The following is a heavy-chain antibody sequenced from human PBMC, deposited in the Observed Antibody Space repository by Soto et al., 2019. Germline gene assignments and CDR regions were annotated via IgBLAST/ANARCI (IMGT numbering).Heavy chain of an antibody. CDR1: GFTFSSYW. Sequence: PGGSLRLSCAASGFTFSSYWMHWVRQAPGKGLVWVSRLNSDGSITNYADSGKGRFTISRDNAKNTPYLQMNSLRAEDTAVYYCARGISYGFDIWGQGTMVTVSS. J-gene: IGHJ3*02. V-gene: IGHV3-74*01. D-gene: IGHD2-21*01. CDR2: LNSDGSIT. CDR3: ARGISYGFDI.